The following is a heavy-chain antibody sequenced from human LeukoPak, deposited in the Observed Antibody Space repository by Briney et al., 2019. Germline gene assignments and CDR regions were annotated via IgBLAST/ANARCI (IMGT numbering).Heavy chain of an antibody. D-gene: IGHD2-2*01. CDR2: INPSDGGT. CDR3: ARSDKCTTCSIDY. CDR1: GYTLTGYY. V-gene: IGHV1-2*02. Sequence: ASVKVSCKASGYTLTGYYLHWVRQAPGQGFEWMGWINPSDGGTNHAPKFQGRVTMTRDTSISTAFMDLSRLTSDDTAVYFCARSDKCTTCSIDYWGQGTLVIVPS. J-gene: IGHJ4*02.